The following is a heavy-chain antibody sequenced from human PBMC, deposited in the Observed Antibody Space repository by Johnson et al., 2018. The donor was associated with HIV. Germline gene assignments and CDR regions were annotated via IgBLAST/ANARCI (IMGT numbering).Heavy chain of an antibody. CDR1: GFTFSDYY. D-gene: IGHD3-3*01. CDR2: IASSDSPI. Sequence: QVQLVESGGGLVKPGGSLRLSCAASGFTFSDYYMSWIRQAPGKGLEWVSYIASSDSPIYYADSVKGRFTISRAKAKNSLYLQMNTLRAEDTAVYYCARGRGLQFLEWPTGLWSAFDIWGQGTMVTVSS. CDR3: ARGRGLQFLEWPTGLWSAFDI. V-gene: IGHV3-11*04. J-gene: IGHJ3*02.